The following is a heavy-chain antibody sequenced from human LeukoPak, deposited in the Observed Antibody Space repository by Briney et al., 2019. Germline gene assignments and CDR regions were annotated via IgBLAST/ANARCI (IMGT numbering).Heavy chain of an antibody. Sequence: NPGGSLRLSCEASQFSFSSYSFNWVRQAPGQGLEWVSSINKGATHMYYADSMKGRFTVSRDDAKNSLHLQMNSLRAEDTAVYYCVRLRRNTDSSGYYYYYDYWGRGTLVTVSS. J-gene: IGHJ4*02. CDR1: QFSFSSYS. CDR2: INKGATHM. D-gene: IGHD3-22*01. CDR3: VRLRRNTDSSGYYYYYDY. V-gene: IGHV3-21*01.